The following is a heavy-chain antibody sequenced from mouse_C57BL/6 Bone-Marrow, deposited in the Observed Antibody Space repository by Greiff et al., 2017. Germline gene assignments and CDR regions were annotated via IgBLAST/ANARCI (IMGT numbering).Heavy chain of an antibody. Sequence: VQLQQSGAELVRPGASVKLSCTASGFNIKDYYMHWVKQRPEQGLEWIGWIDPENGDTEYASKFQGKATITADTSSNTAYLQLSSLPSEETAVDYCTANRYGSSIDYWGQGTTLTVSS. D-gene: IGHD1-1*01. CDR3: TANRYGSSIDY. V-gene: IGHV14-4*01. J-gene: IGHJ2*01. CDR2: IDPENGDT. CDR1: GFNIKDYY.